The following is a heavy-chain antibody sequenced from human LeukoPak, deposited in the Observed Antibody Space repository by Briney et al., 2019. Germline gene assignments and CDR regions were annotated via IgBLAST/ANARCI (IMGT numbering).Heavy chain of an antibody. V-gene: IGHV3-23*01. Sequence: PGGSLRLSCAASGFTFSSYAMSWVRQAPGKGLEWVSAISGSGGSTYYADSVKGRFTISRDNSKNTLYLQMNSLRAEDTAVYHCAKDQAPTYYYDSSGYYSLYYFDYWGQGTLVTVSS. CDR2: ISGSGGST. CDR3: AKDQAPTYYYDSSGYYSLYYFDY. D-gene: IGHD3-22*01. J-gene: IGHJ4*02. CDR1: GFTFSSYA.